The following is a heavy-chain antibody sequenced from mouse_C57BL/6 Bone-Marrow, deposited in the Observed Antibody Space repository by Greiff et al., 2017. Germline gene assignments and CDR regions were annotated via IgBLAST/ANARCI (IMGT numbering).Heavy chain of an antibody. CDR3: ARGLGRGEAMDY. Sequence: QVQLQQSGPELVKPGASVKISCKASGYAFSSSWMNWVKQRPGKGLEWIGRIYPGDGDTNYNGKFKGKATLTADKSSSTAYMQLSSLTAEDSAVYVCARGLGRGEAMDYWGQGTSVTVSS. V-gene: IGHV1-82*01. J-gene: IGHJ4*01. CDR2: IYPGDGDT. D-gene: IGHD4-1*01. CDR1: GYAFSSSW.